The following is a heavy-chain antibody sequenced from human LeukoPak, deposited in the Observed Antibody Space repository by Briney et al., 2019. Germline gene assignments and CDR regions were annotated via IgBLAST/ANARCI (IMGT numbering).Heavy chain of an antibody. CDR1: GYTFSSYA. CDR2: INAGNGNA. CDR3: AREGAYIGGSYPFDY. Sequence: ASVKVSCKASGYTFSSYAMHWVRQAPGQRLEWMGWINAGNGNAKFSHEFQGRVTITRDTSASTAYMELNSLRSEDMAVYYCAREGAYIGGSYPFDYWGQGTLVTVSS. D-gene: IGHD1-26*01. V-gene: IGHV1-3*03. J-gene: IGHJ4*02.